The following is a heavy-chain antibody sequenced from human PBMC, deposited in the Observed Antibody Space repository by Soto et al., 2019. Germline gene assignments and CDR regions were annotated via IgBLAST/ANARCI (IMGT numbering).Heavy chain of an antibody. D-gene: IGHD3-10*01. Sequence: ASVKVSCKASGYTFTGYYMHWVRQAPGQGLEWMGWINPNSGGTNYAQKLQGRVTMTRDTSISTAYMELSRLRSDDTAVYYCARDGVTMVRGVINYYYGMDVWGQGTTVTVSS. CDR1: GYTFTGYY. J-gene: IGHJ6*02. V-gene: IGHV1-2*02. CDR2: INPNSGGT. CDR3: ARDGVTMVRGVINYYYGMDV.